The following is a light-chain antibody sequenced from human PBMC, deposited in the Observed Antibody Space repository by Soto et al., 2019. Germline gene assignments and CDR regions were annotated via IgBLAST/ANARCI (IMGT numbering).Light chain of an antibody. CDR3: QQRHSPPYT. CDR1: QNIRTY. J-gene: IGKJ2*01. V-gene: IGKV1-39*01. Sequence: DIQMTQSPYSLSASVGDSVTITCRASQNIRTYLNWYQQKPGRAPKLLIHSASALPSGVPSRFSGSGSGTEFTLTMSGLQPEDFATYSCQQRHSPPYTFGQGPRWMS. CDR2: SAS.